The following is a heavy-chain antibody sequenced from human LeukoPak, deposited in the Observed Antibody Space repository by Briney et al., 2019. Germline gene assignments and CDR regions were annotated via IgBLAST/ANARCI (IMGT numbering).Heavy chain of an antibody. Sequence: GGSLRLSCAASGFTFSSYGIHWVRQAPGKGLEWVANIKQDGSEKYYVDSVKGRFTISRDNAKNSLYLQMNSLRAEDTAVYYCARELLLWFGELGYFDLWGRGTLVTVSS. CDR1: GFTFSSYG. J-gene: IGHJ2*01. CDR3: ARELLLWFGELGYFDL. D-gene: IGHD3-10*01. V-gene: IGHV3-7*01. CDR2: IKQDGSEK.